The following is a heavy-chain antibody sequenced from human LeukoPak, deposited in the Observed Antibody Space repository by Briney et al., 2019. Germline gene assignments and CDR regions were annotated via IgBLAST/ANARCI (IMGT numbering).Heavy chain of an antibody. CDR2: IYSDAT. CDR1: GFTFSSYW. Sequence: GGSLRLSCAASGFTFSSYWIHWVRQAPGKGLVWVSRIYSDATYYADSVKGRFTISRDNAKNTLYLQMNSLRAEDTAVYYCARESYDSSGYYYGGGFDYGGQGTLVTVSS. J-gene: IGHJ4*02. D-gene: IGHD3-22*01. CDR3: ARESYDSSGYYYGGGFDY. V-gene: IGHV3-74*01.